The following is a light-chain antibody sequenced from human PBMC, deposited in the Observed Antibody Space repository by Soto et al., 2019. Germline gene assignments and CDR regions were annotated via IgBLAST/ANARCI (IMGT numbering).Light chain of an antibody. V-gene: IGKV3-15*01. CDR2: GAS. CDR1: QSVSSN. Sequence: EIVMTQSPATLSVSPGERATLSCRASQSVSSNLAWYQQKPGQAPRLLIYGASTSTTGIPARFSGSGSGTEFTPIISSLQAEDVAVYYCQQYNNWPPGTFGEGTKVEIK. J-gene: IGKJ1*01. CDR3: QQYNNWPPGT.